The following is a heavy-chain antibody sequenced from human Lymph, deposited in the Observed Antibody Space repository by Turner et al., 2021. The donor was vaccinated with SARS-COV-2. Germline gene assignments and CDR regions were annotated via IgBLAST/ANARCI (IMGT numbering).Heavy chain of an antibody. Sequence: VQLVESGGGLLQPGGSLRPPCAACVFTFSSYSMNWVRQAPGKGLEWVSYISISSSTIYYADSVKGRFTISRDNAKNSLYLQMNSLGDEDTAGSYCARDRGGYGAYYYGMDVWGQGTTVTVSS. D-gene: IGHD2-15*01. J-gene: IGHJ6*02. CDR1: VFTFSSYS. CDR3: ARDRGGYGAYYYGMDV. V-gene: IGHV3-48*02. CDR2: ISISSSTI.